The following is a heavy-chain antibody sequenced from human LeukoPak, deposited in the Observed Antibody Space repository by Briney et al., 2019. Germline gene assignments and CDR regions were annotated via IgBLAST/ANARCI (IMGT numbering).Heavy chain of an antibody. CDR3: ARDPDSITIFGVVTETISRY. Sequence: ASVKVSCKASGYTFTGYYMHWVRQAPGQGVEWMGRINPNSGGTNYAQKFQGRVTMTRDTSISTAYMELSRLRSDDTAVYYCARDPDSITIFGVVTETISRYWGQGTLVTVSS. CDR2: INPNSGGT. CDR1: GYTFTGYY. J-gene: IGHJ4*02. V-gene: IGHV1-2*06. D-gene: IGHD3-3*01.